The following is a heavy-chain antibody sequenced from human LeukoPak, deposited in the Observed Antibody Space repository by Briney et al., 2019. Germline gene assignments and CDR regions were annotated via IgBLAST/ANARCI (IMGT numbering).Heavy chain of an antibody. D-gene: IGHD5-18*01. J-gene: IGHJ6*02. CDR2: IIPILGIA. V-gene: IGHV1-69*04. CDR1: GGTFSSYA. Sequence: SVKVSCKASGGTFSSYAISWVRQAPGQGLEWMGRIIPILGIANYAQKFQGRVTITADKSTSTAYMELSSLRSEDTAAYYCARGRGYSYGRGADYYGMDVWGQGTTVTVSS. CDR3: ARGRGYSYGRGADYYGMDV.